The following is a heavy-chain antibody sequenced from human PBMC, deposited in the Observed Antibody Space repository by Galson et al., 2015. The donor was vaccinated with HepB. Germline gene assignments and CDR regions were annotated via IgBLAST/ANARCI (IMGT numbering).Heavy chain of an antibody. J-gene: IGHJ6*01. CDR3: AYGFDV. V-gene: IGHV6-1*01. Sequence: CAISGDSVSANSAAWNWIRQSPSRGFEWLGRTYYRSKWYYDYAESVKGRININPDTSRNQFSLQLNSVTPEDTAVYYCAYGFDVWGPGTTVPVSS. CDR2: TYYRSKWYY. CDR1: GDSVSANSAA.